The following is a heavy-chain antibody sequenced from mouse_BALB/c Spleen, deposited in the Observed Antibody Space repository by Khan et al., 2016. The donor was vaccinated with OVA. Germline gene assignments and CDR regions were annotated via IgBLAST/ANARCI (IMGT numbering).Heavy chain of an antibody. Sequence: EVQLLETGGGLVKPGGSLKLSCAASGFTFSSFAMSWVRQTPEKRLEWVATISSVATYTYYPDSVKGRFTISRDNAKNTLYLQMNSLRSEDTAIYYCANGNYGWFAYWGQGTLVTVSA. CDR3: ANGNYGWFAY. J-gene: IGHJ3*01. CDR1: GFTFSSFA. D-gene: IGHD2-1*01. CDR2: ISSVATYT. V-gene: IGHV5-9-3*01.